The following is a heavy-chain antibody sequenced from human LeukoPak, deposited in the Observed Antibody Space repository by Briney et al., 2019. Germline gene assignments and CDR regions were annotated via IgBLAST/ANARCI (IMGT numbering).Heavy chain of an antibody. CDR1: GYTFTSYG. CDR3: ARGPYDFWSGSTTPFDY. CDR2: ISAYNGNT. V-gene: IGHV1-18*01. D-gene: IGHD3-3*01. J-gene: IGHJ4*02. Sequence: ASVKVSCKASGYTFTSYGISWVRQAPGQGLEWMGWISAYNGNTNYAQKLQGRVTMTTDTSTSTAYMELRSLRSDDAAVYYCARGPYDFWSGSTTPFDYWGQGTLVTVSS.